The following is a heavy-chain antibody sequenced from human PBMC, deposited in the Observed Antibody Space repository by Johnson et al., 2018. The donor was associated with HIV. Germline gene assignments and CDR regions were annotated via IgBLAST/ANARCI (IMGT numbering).Heavy chain of an antibody. Sequence: EQLVESGGDLVQPGGSLRLSCVGSGFTFSTNWMHWVRQAPGKGLEYVSAISSNGGSTYYANSVKGRFTISRDNAKNSLYLQMDSLRAEDTAVYYCARVRWQIQSVDVFDIWGQGTMVTVSS. D-gene: IGHD5-24*01. J-gene: IGHJ3*02. CDR2: ISSNGGST. CDR1: GFTFSTNW. V-gene: IGHV3-64*01. CDR3: ARVRWQIQSVDVFDI.